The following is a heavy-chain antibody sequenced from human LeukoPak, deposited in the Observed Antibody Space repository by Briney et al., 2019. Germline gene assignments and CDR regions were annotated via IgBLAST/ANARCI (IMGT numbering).Heavy chain of an antibody. CDR2: IKPDGSDS. D-gene: IGHD3-10*01. CDR3: ARGGHRQKEF. V-gene: IGHV3-7*01. CDR1: GFTFSNYW. J-gene: IGHJ4*02. Sequence: GGSLGLSCAASGFTFSNYWMTWVRQSPGKGLEWVAIIKPDGSDSYSVDSDEGRFTVSRDNAKNSLYLQMSSLRAEDTAVYYCARGGHRQKEFWGQGTLVTVSS.